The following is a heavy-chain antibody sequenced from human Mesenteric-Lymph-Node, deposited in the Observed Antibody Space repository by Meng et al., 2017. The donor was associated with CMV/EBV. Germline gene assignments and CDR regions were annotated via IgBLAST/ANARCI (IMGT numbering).Heavy chain of an antibody. J-gene: IGHJ4*02. Sequence: GESLKISCAASAFTFSSYGIHWVRQAPGKGLEWVAFIRFDGSNKYYADSVKGRFTTSRDNSKNTVYLQMNSVRAEDTAVYYCAKELVVIGDAGPFDYWGQGTLVTVSS. D-gene: IGHD3-22*01. CDR3: AKELVVIGDAGPFDY. CDR2: IRFDGSNK. CDR1: AFTFSSYG. V-gene: IGHV3-30*02.